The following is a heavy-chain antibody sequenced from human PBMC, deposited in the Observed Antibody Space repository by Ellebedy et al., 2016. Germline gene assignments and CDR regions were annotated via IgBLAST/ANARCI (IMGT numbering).Heavy chain of an antibody. Sequence: GGSLRLSCAASGFTFDDYGMSWVRQAPGKGLEWVSGINWNGGSTGYADSVKGRFTISRDNAKNSLYLQMNSLRAEDTALYHCARGGYCSSTSCYFRYMDVWGKGTTVTVSS. CDR2: INWNGGST. D-gene: IGHD2-2*01. J-gene: IGHJ6*03. CDR1: GFTFDDYG. CDR3: ARGGYCSSTSCYFRYMDV. V-gene: IGHV3-20*01.